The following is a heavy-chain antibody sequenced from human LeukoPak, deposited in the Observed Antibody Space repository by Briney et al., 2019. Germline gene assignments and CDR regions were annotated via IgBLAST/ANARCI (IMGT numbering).Heavy chain of an antibody. CDR1: GFTFSSYS. CDR2: ISSSSSYI. CDR3: ARDRVVVVPAAIWFDP. J-gene: IGHJ5*02. V-gene: IGHV3-21*01. Sequence: GGSLRLSCAASGFTFSSYSMNWVRQAPGKGLEWVSSISSSSSYIYYADSVKGRFTISRDNAKNSLYLQMNSLRAEDTAVYCCARDRVVVVPAAIWFDPWGQGTLVTVSS. D-gene: IGHD2-2*01.